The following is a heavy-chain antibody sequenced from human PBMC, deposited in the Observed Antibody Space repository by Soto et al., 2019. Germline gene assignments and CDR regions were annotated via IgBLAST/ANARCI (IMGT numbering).Heavy chain of an antibody. CDR2: ISSNGGST. V-gene: IGHV3-64*01. CDR1: GFTFSSHA. J-gene: IGHJ4*02. Sequence: GGSLRLSCAASGFTFSSHAMHWVRQAPGKGLEYVSAISSNGGSTYYANSVKGRFIISRDNSKNTLNLQMGSLRPEDMAVYYCARESGYYDLLTGYYTHYYFDYWGQGTLVTVSS. D-gene: IGHD3-9*01. CDR3: ARESGYYDLLTGYYTHYYFDY.